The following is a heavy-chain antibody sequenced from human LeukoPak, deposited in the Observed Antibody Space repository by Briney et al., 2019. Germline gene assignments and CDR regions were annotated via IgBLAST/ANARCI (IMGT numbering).Heavy chain of an antibody. CDR1: GFTMSSYW. CDR3: ARDGNQEQWLVRFPDY. CDR2: ISSSSSTI. V-gene: IGHV3-48*04. D-gene: IGHD6-19*01. J-gene: IGHJ4*02. Sequence: GGSLRLSCAASGFTMSSYWMSWVRQAPGKGLEWVSYISSSSSTIYYADSVKGRFTISRDNAKNSLYLQMNSLRAEDTAVYYCARDGNQEQWLVRFPDYWGQGTLVTVSS.